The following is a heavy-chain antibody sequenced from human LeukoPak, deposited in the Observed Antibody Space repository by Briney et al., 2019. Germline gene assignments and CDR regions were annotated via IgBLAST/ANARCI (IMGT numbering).Heavy chain of an antibody. V-gene: IGHV4-61*02. CDR2: IYTSGGT. D-gene: IGHD6-19*01. CDR3: ARAITFGYASGWDMEDY. J-gene: IGHJ4*02. CDR1: GGSISSGSYY. Sequence: PSETLSLTCTVSGGSISSGSYYWSWIRQPAGKGLEWIGRIYTSGGTMYNPSLKSRVTISMDTSKNQFSLKLTSVTAADTAVYYCARAITFGYASGWDMEDYWGQGTLVTVSS.